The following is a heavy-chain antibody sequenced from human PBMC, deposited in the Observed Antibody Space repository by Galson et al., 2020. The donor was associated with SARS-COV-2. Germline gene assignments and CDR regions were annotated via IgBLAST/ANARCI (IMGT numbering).Heavy chain of an antibody. Sequence: ASVQVSCKASGYTFTSYGISWVRQAPGQGLEWMGWISAYNGNTNYAQKLQGRVTMTTDTSTSTAYMELRSLRSDDTAVYYCARVLHQKITFGGVIAVDAFDIWGQGTMVTVSS. CDR3: ARVLHQKITFGGVIAVDAFDI. J-gene: IGHJ3*02. CDR2: ISAYNGNT. V-gene: IGHV1-18*01. D-gene: IGHD3-16*02. CDR1: GYTFTSYG.